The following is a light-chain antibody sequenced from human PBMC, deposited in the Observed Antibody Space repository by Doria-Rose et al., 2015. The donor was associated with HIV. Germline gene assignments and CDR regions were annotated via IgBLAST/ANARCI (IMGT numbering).Light chain of an antibody. J-gene: IGKJ2*01. V-gene: IGKV3-20*01. Sequence: TQSPGTLSLSPGERATLSCRASQSVSSSYLAWYQQKPGQAPRLLIYGASSRATGIPDRFSGSGSGTDSTLTISRLESEDFAVYYCQQYGSSLYTFGQGTRLEIK. CDR2: GAS. CDR3: QQYGSSLYT. CDR1: QSVSSSY.